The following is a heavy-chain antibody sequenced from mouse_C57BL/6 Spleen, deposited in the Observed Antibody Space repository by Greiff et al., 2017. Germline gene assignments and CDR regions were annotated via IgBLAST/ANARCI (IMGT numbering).Heavy chain of an antibody. D-gene: IGHD2-4*01. J-gene: IGHJ4*01. CDR3: ARFCDYGDYYAMDD. CDR2: IYPSDSET. V-gene: IGHV1-61*01. CDR1: GYTFTSYW. Sequence: QVQLQQPGAELVRPGSSVKLSCKASGYTFTSYWMDWVKQRPGQGLEWIGNIYPSDSETHYNQKFKDKATLTVDKSSSTAYMQLSSLTSEDSAVYYCARFCDYGDYYAMDDWGQGTSVTVSS.